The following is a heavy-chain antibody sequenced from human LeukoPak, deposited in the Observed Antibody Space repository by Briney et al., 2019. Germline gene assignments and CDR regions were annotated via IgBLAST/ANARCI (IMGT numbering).Heavy chain of an antibody. CDR3: ARVGVSYFDY. J-gene: IGHJ4*02. CDR2: LYYSGST. D-gene: IGHD3-16*01. CDR1: VGSVSSGSYY. Sequence: SETLSLTCTVSVGSVSSGSYYWSWIRQPPGKGLEWIGYLYYSGSTDYNPSLTSRVTISLDMSKNQFSLMQSSVTAAATAVYYGARVGVSYFDYWGQGTLVTVST. V-gene: IGHV4-61*01.